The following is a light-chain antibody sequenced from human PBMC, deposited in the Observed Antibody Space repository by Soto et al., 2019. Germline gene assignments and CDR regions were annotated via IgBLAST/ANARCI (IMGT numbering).Light chain of an antibody. V-gene: IGLV2-23*01. CDR2: EGN. Sequence: QSALTQPASVSGSLGQSITISCTGTSSDVGSYNLVSWYQQHPGKAPKLIIYEGNKRPSGVSNRFSGSKSGNTASLTISGLQADDEADYHCCSYAGISISWVFGGGTKLTVL. CDR1: SSDVGSYNL. CDR3: CSYAGISISWV. J-gene: IGLJ3*02.